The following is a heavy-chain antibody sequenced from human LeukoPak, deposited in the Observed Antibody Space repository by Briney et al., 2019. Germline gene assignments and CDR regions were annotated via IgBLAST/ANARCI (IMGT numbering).Heavy chain of an antibody. V-gene: IGHV4-59*08. CDR1: SGSISGSY. Sequence: PSETLSLTCTVSSGSISGSYWSWIRQSPGKGLEWIAYFYYGGSTDYNPSLKSRVTISVDTSKHRFSLKLSSVTAADTAVYYCARHRGASYYNVMTGYLGAFDIWGQGTTVTVST. CDR3: ARHRGASYYNVMTGYLGAFDI. J-gene: IGHJ3*02. CDR2: FYYGGST. D-gene: IGHD3-9*01.